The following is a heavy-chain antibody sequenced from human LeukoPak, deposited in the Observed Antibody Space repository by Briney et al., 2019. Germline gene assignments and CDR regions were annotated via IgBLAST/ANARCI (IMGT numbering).Heavy chain of an antibody. CDR3: ARVVYCSGGSCYSGLVGYYYYMDV. Sequence: SETLSLTCTVSGGSISSSSYYWGWIRQPPGKGLEWIGSIYYSGSTYYNPSLKGRVTISVDTSKNQFSLKLSSVTAADTAVYYCARVVYCSGGSCYSGLVGYYYYMDVWGKGTTVTVSS. CDR1: GGSISSSSYY. V-gene: IGHV4-39*07. J-gene: IGHJ6*03. CDR2: IYYSGST. D-gene: IGHD2-15*01.